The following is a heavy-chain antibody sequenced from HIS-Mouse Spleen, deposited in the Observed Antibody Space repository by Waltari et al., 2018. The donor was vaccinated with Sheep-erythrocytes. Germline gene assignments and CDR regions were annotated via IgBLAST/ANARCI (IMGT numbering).Heavy chain of an antibody. CDR1: GFTFSNAW. Sequence: EVQLVESGGGLVKPGGSLRLSCAASGFTFSNAWMSWVRQAPGKGVEVVCRIKRKNDGGTTDYSAPVKGRFTISRNDSKSTLDLQMNSLKTEDTAVYYCTTHAQPNNWNYYSYWGQGTLVTVSS. D-gene: IGHD1-7*01. J-gene: IGHJ4*02. CDR3: TTHAQPNNWNYYSY. V-gene: IGHV3-15*01. CDR2: IKRKNDGGTT.